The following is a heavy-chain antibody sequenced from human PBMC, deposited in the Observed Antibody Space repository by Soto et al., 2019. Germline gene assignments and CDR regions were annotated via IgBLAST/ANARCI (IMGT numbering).Heavy chain of an antibody. Sequence: QVQLQQWGAGQLKPSETLSLTCAVHGGSFSRYGGPFSGYYWSWIRQTPGKGLEWIREINHRGDTNYRPSLKSRVTISVDTSKNQFSLNLNSVTAADTAVYYCARGQRRGGSSGWSLWGQGTLVTVSS. V-gene: IGHV4-34*02. CDR1: GGSFSRYGGPFSGYY. CDR2: INHRGDT. CDR3: ARGQRRGGSSGWSL. J-gene: IGHJ4*02. D-gene: IGHD6-19*01.